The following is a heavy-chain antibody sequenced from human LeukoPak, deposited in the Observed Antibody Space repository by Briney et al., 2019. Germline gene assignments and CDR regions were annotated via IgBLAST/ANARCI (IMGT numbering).Heavy chain of an antibody. Sequence: GGSLRLSCAASGFTFINYWTSWVRQAPGKGLEWVANIKQDGSEKLYLDSLKGRFTISRDNAKNSLYLQMNSLRAEDTAVYYCARIGGSVDIGWFFDYWGQGTLVTVSS. D-gene: IGHD6-19*01. J-gene: IGHJ4*02. CDR1: GFTFINYW. CDR2: IKQDGSEK. V-gene: IGHV3-7*01. CDR3: ARIGGSVDIGWFFDY.